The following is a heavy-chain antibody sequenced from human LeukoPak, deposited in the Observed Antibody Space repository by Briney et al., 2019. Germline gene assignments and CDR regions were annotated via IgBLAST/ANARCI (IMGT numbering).Heavy chain of an antibody. CDR3: ARARSYSSIVGATAPLGY. CDR1: GYSFPRYV. V-gene: IGHV1-8*01. D-gene: IGHD1-26*01. CDR2: MNPYSGNT. Sequence: SVTVSCKASGYSFPRYVINGVGPAAGQGLAGMGWMNPYSGNTGHAQKFQGRVTMTRNTSISTAYLELSSLRSEDTAVYDCARARSYSSIVGATAPLGYRGQGTLVTVSS. J-gene: IGHJ4*02.